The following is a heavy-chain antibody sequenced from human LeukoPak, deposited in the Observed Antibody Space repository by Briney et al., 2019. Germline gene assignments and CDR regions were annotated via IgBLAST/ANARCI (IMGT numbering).Heavy chain of an antibody. CDR1: GDSVSTNSAA. V-gene: IGHV6-1*01. D-gene: IGHD2-8*01. Sequence: SQTLSLTSALSGDSVSTNSAAWNWIRHSPSRGLEWLGRTFYRSKWNNDYASSVKGRISISPDTSKNQFSLQLNSVTPEDTAVYYCAREDATKRFDYWGPGTLVTVSS. CDR2: TFYRSKWNN. J-gene: IGHJ4*02. CDR3: AREDATKRFDY.